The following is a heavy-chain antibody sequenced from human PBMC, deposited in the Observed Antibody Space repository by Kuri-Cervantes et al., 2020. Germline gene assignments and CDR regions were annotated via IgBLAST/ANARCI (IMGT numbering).Heavy chain of an antibody. CDR2: IYYSGST. CDR3: ARSSSSWYYFDY. V-gene: IGHV4-39*07. CDR1: GGSISSSSYY. Sequence: SETLSLTCTVSGGSISSSSYYWGWIRQPPGKGLEWIGSIYYSGSTYYNPSLKSRVTISVDTSKNQFSLKLSSVTAAGTAVYYCARSSSSWYYFDYWGQGTLVTVSS. J-gene: IGHJ4*02. D-gene: IGHD6-13*01.